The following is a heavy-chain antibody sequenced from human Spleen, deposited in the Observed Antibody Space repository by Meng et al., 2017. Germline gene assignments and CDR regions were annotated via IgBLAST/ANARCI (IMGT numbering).Heavy chain of an antibody. D-gene: IGHD4-11*01. CDR3: ARGPTTMAHDFDY. CDR1: GGSFSDYY. Sequence: QVQLQQGGPGLLKPSETLSLTCVVSGGSFSDYYWSWIRRPPGKGLEWIGEINHSGSTNYNPSLESRATISVDTSQNNLSLKLSSVTAADSAVYYCARGPTTMAHDFDYWGQGTLVTVSS. CDR2: INHSGST. J-gene: IGHJ4*02. V-gene: IGHV4-34*01.